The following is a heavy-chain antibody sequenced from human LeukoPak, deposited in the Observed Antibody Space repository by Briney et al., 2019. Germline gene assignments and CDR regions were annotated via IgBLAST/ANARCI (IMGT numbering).Heavy chain of an antibody. Sequence: ASVKVSCKASGHTFTNYGISWVRQAPGQGLEWMGWISAYNGNTNYAQKLQGRVTMTTDTSASTAYMELRSLRSDDTAVYYCARSDGVVPAATFDYWGQGTLVTVSS. J-gene: IGHJ4*02. CDR3: ARSDGVVPAATFDY. V-gene: IGHV1-18*01. CDR1: GHTFTNYG. CDR2: ISAYNGNT. D-gene: IGHD2-2*01.